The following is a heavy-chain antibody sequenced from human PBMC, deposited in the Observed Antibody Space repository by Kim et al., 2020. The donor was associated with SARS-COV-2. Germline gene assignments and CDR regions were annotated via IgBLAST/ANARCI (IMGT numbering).Heavy chain of an antibody. CDR3: ASHVVAVPGTFNY. D-gene: IGHD6-19*01. Sequence: SETLSLTCTVSGGSINSYYWSWIRQPPGKGLEWTGYIYYNGTTNYNPSLKSRVTISLDTSENQFSLKLSSVTAADTAVYYCASHVVAVPGTFNYWGQGTLVTVSS. J-gene: IGHJ4*02. CDR1: GGSINSYY. CDR2: IYYNGTT. V-gene: IGHV4-59*08.